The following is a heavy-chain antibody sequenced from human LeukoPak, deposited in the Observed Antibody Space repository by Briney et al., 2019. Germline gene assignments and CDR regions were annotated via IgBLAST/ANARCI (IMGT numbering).Heavy chain of an antibody. D-gene: IGHD3-9*01. Sequence: GGSLRLSCAASGFTFRNYGMNWVRQAPGKGLEWISYISSSSSTIFYADSVRGRFTTSRDNAKNSLYLQVNSLRAEDTAVYYCARDQLYSATGSFDYWGQGTLVTVS. V-gene: IGHV3-48*04. CDR3: ARDQLYSATGSFDY. CDR1: GFTFRNYG. J-gene: IGHJ4*02. CDR2: ISSSSSTI.